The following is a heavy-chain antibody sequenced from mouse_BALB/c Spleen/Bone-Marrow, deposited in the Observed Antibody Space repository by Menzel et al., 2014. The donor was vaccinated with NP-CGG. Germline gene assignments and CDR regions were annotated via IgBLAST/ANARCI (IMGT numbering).Heavy chain of an antibody. J-gene: IGHJ1*01. D-gene: IGHD1-1*01. Sequence: EVQLQQSGGGLVQPGGSLKLSCAASVFDFSRYWMSWVRQAPGKGLEWIGEINPDSSTINYTPSLKDKFIISRDNAKNTLYLQMSKVRSEDTALYYCARPRIYYYGSSYLWYFDVWGAGTTVTVSS. CDR2: INPDSSTI. CDR3: ARPRIYYYGSSYLWYFDV. V-gene: IGHV4-1*02. CDR1: VFDFSRYW.